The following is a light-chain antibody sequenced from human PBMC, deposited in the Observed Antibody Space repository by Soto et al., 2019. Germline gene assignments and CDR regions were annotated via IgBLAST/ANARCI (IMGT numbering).Light chain of an antibody. CDR1: QYINTR. CDR2: QTS. CDR3: QQYDNWPRT. V-gene: IGKV3D-15*01. Sequence: EIVLTQSPATLSSFPGDRVTLSCRANQYINTRLAWYQHRPGQAPRLLIYQTSLRAAGIPARFSGSGSGTEFTLTISSLQSADFAVYYCQQYDNWPRTFGQGTKVDIK. J-gene: IGKJ1*01.